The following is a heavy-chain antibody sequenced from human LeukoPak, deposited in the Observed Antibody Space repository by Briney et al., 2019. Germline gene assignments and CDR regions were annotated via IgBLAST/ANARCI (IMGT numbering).Heavy chain of an antibody. D-gene: IGHD2-21*01. CDR2: ISTNTGNP. CDR3: ARAYYSTDIDY. V-gene: IGHV7-4-1*02. Sequence: GASVKVSCKVSGYTFVSYPINWVRQVPGQGLDWMGWISTNTGNPTYAQGFTGRCVFSLDTSVSTAYLQITSLKAEDTAVYYCARAYYSTDIDYWGQGTLVTVSS. J-gene: IGHJ4*02. CDR1: GYTFVSYP.